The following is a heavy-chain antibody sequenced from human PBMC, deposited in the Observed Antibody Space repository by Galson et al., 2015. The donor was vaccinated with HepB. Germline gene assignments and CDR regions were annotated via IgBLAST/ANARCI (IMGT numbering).Heavy chain of an antibody. D-gene: IGHD5-24*01. J-gene: IGHJ4*02. CDR1: GFTFSSYS. CDR3: ARDFRDGYKQAPYDY. V-gene: IGHV3-21*01. Sequence: SLRLSCAASGFTFSSYSMNWVRQAPGKGLEWVSSISSSSSYIYYADSVKGRFTISRDNAKNSLYLQMNSLRAEDTAVYYCARDFRDGYKQAPYDYWGQGTLVTVSS. CDR2: ISSSSSYI.